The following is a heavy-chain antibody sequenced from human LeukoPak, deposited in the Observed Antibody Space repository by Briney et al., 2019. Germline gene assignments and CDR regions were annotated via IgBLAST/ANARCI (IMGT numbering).Heavy chain of an antibody. Sequence: GGSLRLSCAASGFAFKNYVMTWVRQAPGRGLEWVSGVNGDASSTYYADSVKGRFTISRDNSKNTVYLQMDRLRAEDTVLYYCAKDRTWEPAPSHFNYWAQGTLVTVS. CDR1: GFAFKNYV. V-gene: IGHV3-23*01. CDR2: VNGDASST. CDR3: AKDRTWEPAPSHFNY. J-gene: IGHJ4*02. D-gene: IGHD1-14*01.